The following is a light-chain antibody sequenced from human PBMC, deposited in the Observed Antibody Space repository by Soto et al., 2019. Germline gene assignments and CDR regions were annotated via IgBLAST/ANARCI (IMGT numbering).Light chain of an antibody. Sequence: EIVMTQSPDILSVSPGERATLSCRAGQGVTTNFAWYQQKSGQSPRLLIYDVSIRATGVPARFSGTGSETDFTLTISGLQSEDSAVYFCQQYNNWPYSFGQGTRLEI. J-gene: IGKJ5*01. V-gene: IGKV3-15*01. CDR1: QGVTTN. CDR3: QQYNNWPYS. CDR2: DVS.